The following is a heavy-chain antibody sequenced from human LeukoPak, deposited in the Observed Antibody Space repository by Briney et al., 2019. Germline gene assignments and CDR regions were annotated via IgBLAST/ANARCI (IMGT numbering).Heavy chain of an antibody. CDR2: ISSTSSTI. J-gene: IGHJ4*02. CDR3: AKSPVVGAMNY. D-gene: IGHD1-26*01. Sequence: GGSLRLSCAASGFTFSNYSMNWVRQAPGKGLEWVSYISSTSSTIYYADSVKGRFTIPRDNSKNTLYLQMNSLRAEDTAVYYCAKSPVVGAMNYWGQGTLVTVSS. V-gene: IGHV3-48*01. CDR1: GFTFSNYS.